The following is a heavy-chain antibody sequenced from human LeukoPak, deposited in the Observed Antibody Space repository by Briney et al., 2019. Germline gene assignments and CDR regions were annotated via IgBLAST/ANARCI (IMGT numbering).Heavy chain of an antibody. Sequence: SETLSLTCTVSGGSISRSYWRWIRQPPGKGLEWIGYIYSSGSTNYNPSRKSRVTISVDTSKNQFSLKLSSVTAADTAVYYCARIFTDSSTYYSEYWGQGTLVTVSS. CDR2: IYSSGST. D-gene: IGHD3-22*01. V-gene: IGHV4-59*01. CDR1: GGSISRSY. CDR3: ARIFTDSSTYYSEY. J-gene: IGHJ4*02.